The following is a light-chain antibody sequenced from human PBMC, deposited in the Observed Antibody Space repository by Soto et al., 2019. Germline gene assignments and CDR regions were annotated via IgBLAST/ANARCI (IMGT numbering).Light chain of an antibody. CDR2: AAS. CDR1: QSISFY. V-gene: IGKV1-39*01. J-gene: IGKJ5*01. Sequence: DIQMTQAPSSLSAALGNKITITYRASQSISFYLNWYQQKPGNAPKVLIYAASNLQTGVPSRFSGSGSGTDFTLTINSLQPEDFATYSCQPSYSTPITFGHATRLEI. CDR3: QPSYSTPIT.